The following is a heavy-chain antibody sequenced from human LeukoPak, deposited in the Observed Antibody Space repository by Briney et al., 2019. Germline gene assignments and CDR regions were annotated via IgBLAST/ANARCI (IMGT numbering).Heavy chain of an antibody. CDR2: IGTAGDT. J-gene: IGHJ4*02. D-gene: IGHD3-10*01. CDR3: ARGQLWFGELTFDY. V-gene: IGHV3-13*01. Sequence: GGSLRLSCAASGFTFSSYDMHWVRQATGKGLEWVSAIGTAGDTYYPGSVKGRFTISRENARNSLYLQMNSLRAGDTAVYYCARGQLWFGELTFDYWGQGTLVTVSS. CDR1: GFTFSSYD.